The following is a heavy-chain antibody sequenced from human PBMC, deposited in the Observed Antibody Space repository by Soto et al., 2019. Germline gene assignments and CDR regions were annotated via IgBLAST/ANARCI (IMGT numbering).Heavy chain of an antibody. V-gene: IGHV4-31*03. D-gene: IGHD3-10*01. CDR2: IYYSGST. CDR3: ARYVYGSGSYYDAH. CDR1: GGSISSGGYY. Sequence: QVQLQESGPGLVKPSQTLSLTCTVSGGSISSGGYYWSWIRQHPGKGLEWIGYIYYSGSTYYNPSLKSRVTLSVDTSKNQFSLKLSSVTAADTAVYYCARYVYGSGSYYDAHWGQGTLVTVSS. J-gene: IGHJ4*02.